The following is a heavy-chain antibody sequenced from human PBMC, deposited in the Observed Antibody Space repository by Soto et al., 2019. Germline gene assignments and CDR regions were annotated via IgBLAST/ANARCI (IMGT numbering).Heavy chain of an antibody. J-gene: IGHJ6*02. V-gene: IGHV1-69*13. CDR2: IIPIFGTA. CDR3: ARDEGEITIFGVVIAPYYYYYGMDV. CDR1: GGTFSSYA. D-gene: IGHD3-3*01. Sequence: SVKVSCKASGGTFSSYAISWVRQAPGQGLEWMGGIIPIFGTANYAQKFQGRVTITADESTSTAYMELSSLRSEDTAVYYCARDEGEITIFGVVIAPYYYYYGMDVWGQGTTVTVSS.